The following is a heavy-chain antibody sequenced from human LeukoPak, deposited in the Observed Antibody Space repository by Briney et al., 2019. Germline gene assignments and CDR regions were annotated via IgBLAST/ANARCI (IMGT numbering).Heavy chain of an antibody. CDR2: IKSKTDGGTT. CDR3: TTEGPTSLVAATQYYFDY. Sequence: GGSLRLSCAASGFTFSNAWMCWVRQAPGKGLEWVGRIKSKTDGGTTDYAAPVKGRFTISRDDSKNTLYLQMNSLKTEDTAVYYCTTEGPTSLVAATQYYFDYWGQGTLVTVSS. D-gene: IGHD2-15*01. CDR1: GFTFSNAW. V-gene: IGHV3-15*01. J-gene: IGHJ4*02.